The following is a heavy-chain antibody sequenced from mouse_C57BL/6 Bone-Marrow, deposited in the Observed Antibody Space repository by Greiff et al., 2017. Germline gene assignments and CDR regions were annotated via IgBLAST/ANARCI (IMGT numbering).Heavy chain of an antibody. V-gene: IGHV5-6*01. Sequence: EVKLQESGGALVKPGGSLKLSCAASGFTFSSYGMSWVRQTPDKRLEWVATISSGGSYTYYPDSVKGRFTISRDNAKNTLYLQMSSLNSEDTAMYYCARQNGAMDYWGQGTSVPVSS. J-gene: IGHJ4*01. CDR2: ISSGGSYT. CDR1: GFTFSSYG. CDR3: ARQNGAMDY.